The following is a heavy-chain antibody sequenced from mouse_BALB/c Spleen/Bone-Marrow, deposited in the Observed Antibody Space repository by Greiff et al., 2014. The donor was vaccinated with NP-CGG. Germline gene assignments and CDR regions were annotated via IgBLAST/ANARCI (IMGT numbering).Heavy chain of an antibody. Sequence: VQLQQSGAELVRPGTSVKVSCKASGYAFTNYWIEWVKQRPGQGLEWIGVINPGSGGSNYNEKVKGKATLTADKSSSTAYMQLSSLTSDDSAVYFCVREMTRYAMDYWGQGTSVTVSS. V-gene: IGHV1-54*01. CDR3: VREMTRYAMDY. J-gene: IGHJ4*01. CDR1: GYAFTNYW. CDR2: INPGSGGS.